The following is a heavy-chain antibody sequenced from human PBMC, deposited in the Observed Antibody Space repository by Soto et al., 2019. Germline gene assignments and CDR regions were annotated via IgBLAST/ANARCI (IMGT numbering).Heavy chain of an antibody. CDR2: IIAYNFNT. V-gene: IGHV1-18*01. J-gene: IGHJ4*02. Sequence: ASVKVSCKASGYTVTSYGISWVRQAPVQVLEWIVWIIAYNFNTNYSQKLQGRFTMTTYASTSTSYMELRSLRSDDTPVYYCAREVDSSGYYGYWGQG. D-gene: IGHD3-22*01. CDR3: AREVDSSGYYGY. CDR1: GYTVTSYG.